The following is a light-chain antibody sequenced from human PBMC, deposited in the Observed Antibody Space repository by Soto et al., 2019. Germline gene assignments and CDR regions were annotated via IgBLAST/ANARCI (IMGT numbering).Light chain of an antibody. CDR2: DAS. Sequence: EIVLTQSPGTLSLSPGERATLSCRASQSVSSSYLAWYQQKPGQAPWLLIYDASRATGIPDRFSGSGSGTDFTLTITRLEPEYFAVYYCQHYGTSALFGPGTKVDI. CDR3: QHYGTSAL. J-gene: IGKJ3*01. CDR1: QSVSSSY. V-gene: IGKV3-20*01.